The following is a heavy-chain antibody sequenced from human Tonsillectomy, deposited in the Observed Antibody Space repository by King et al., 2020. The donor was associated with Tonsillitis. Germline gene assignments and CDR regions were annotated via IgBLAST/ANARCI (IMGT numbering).Heavy chain of an antibody. D-gene: IGHD5-12*01. CDR1: GFSLSTSGMC. CDR3: ARIRGEWLRSGERYYYYYMDV. J-gene: IGHJ6*03. V-gene: IGHV2-70*11. Sequence: TLKESGPALVKPTQTLTLTCTFSGFSLSTSGMCVSWIRQPPGKALEWLARIDWDDDKYYSTSLKTRLTISRDTSKNQVVLTMTNMDPVDTATYYCARIRGEWLRSGERYYYYYMDVWGKGTTVTVSS. CDR2: IDWDDDK.